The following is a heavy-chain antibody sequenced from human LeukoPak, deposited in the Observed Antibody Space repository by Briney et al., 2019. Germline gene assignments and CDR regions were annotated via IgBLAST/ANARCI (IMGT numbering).Heavy chain of an antibody. V-gene: IGHV4-4*07. CDR3: ARGEAQRDVWGRTNWFDP. D-gene: IGHD3-16*01. CDR2: IYTSGST. CDR1: GGSISSYY. Sequence: SETLSLTCTVSGGSISSYYWSWIRQPAGKGLEWIGRIYTSGSTNYNPSLKSRVTISVDTSKNQFSLKLSSVTAADTAVYYCARGEAQRDVWGRTNWFDPWGQGTLVTVSS. J-gene: IGHJ5*02.